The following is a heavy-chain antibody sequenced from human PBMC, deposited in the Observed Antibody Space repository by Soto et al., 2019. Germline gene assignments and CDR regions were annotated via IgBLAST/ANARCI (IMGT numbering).Heavy chain of an antibody. D-gene: IGHD1-1*01. J-gene: IGHJ5*02. CDR3: AKAGSATTLGWFDP. Sequence: GGSLRLSCAASGFTFSSYTLTWVRQAPGKGLEWVSSVSGSGGSTYYADSVKGRFTISRDNSKNTLYVQMNNLRAEDTAVYYCAKAGSATTLGWFDPWGQGTLVTVSS. CDR1: GFTFSSYT. V-gene: IGHV3-23*01. CDR2: VSGSGGST.